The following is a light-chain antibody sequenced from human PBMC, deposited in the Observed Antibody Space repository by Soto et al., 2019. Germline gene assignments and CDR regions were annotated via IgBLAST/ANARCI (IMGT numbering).Light chain of an antibody. CDR1: QSLSGY. J-gene: IGKJ5*01. V-gene: IGKV3-11*01. Sequence: EIVLTQSPATLSLSLGERATLSCRASQSLSGYLAWYQQKPGQPPRLLIYGASHRAAGIPARFSGSGSGTDFTLTISSLEPEDSAVYYCQQRNIWPPVTFGQGTRLEIK. CDR3: QQRNIWPPVT. CDR2: GAS.